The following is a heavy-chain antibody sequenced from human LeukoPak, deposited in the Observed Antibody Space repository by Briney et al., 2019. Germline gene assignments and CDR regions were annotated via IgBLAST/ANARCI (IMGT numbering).Heavy chain of an antibody. Sequence: MSSETLSLTCTVSGGSISSYYWSWIRQPPGKGLEWIGYIYYSGSTNYNPSLKSRVTISVDTSKNQFSLKLSSVTAADTAVYYCARGPTSGSYYTWRARGPYFDYWGQGTLVTVSS. CDR2: IYYSGST. V-gene: IGHV4-59*01. J-gene: IGHJ4*02. CDR3: ARGPTSGSYYTWRARGPYFDY. CDR1: GGSISSYY. D-gene: IGHD3-10*01.